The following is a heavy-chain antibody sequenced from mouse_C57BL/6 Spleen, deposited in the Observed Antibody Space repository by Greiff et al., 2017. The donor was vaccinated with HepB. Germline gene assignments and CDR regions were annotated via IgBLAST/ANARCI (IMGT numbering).Heavy chain of an antibody. V-gene: IGHV1-19*01. D-gene: IGHD1-1*01. Sequence: EVQLQQSGPVLVKPGASVKMSCKASGYTFTDYYMNWVKQSHGKSLEWIGVINPYNGGTSYNQKFKGKATLTVDKSSSTAYMELNSMTSEDSAVYYCARHYYYGSTYAMDYWGQGTSVTVSS. CDR2: INPYNGGT. CDR1: GYTFTDYY. CDR3: ARHYYYGSTYAMDY. J-gene: IGHJ4*01.